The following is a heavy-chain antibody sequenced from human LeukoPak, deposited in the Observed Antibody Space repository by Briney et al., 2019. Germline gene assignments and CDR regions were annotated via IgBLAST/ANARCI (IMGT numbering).Heavy chain of an antibody. V-gene: IGHV4-39*01. J-gene: IGHJ4*02. CDR3: ARHRALGRAAAFDY. Sequence: SETLSLTCTVSGGSISNNNYYWGWIRQPPGKGLEWIGSMYFSGSPYYNPSLKSRVTMSVDTSKNQFSLKVTSVTAADTAVYYCARHRALGRAAAFDYWGQGTLVTVSS. CDR2: MYFSGSP. CDR1: GGSISNNNYY. D-gene: IGHD6-13*01.